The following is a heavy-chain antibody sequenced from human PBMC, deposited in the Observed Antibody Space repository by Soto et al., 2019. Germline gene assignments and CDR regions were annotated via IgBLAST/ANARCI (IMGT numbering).Heavy chain of an antibody. V-gene: IGHV3-23*01. J-gene: IGHJ4*02. D-gene: IGHD5-12*01. CDR2: LSGGGINT. Sequence: EVQLLESGGGLVQPGGSLRLSCAASGFTFSTYSMAWVRQAPGKGPEWVSGLSGGGINTFYADSVKGRFTISVDNSKNTVDRQMNSLRVEDTAVYYCAKWSGYGDEWGQGTLVTVSS. CDR1: GFTFSTYS. CDR3: AKWSGYGDE.